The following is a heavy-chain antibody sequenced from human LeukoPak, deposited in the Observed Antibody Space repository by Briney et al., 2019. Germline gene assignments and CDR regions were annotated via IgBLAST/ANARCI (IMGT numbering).Heavy chain of an antibody. J-gene: IGHJ4*02. D-gene: IGHD2-2*01. CDR1: GGSISSSSYY. CDR3: ARLLYCSSSSCYYFDY. Sequence: SETLSLTCTVSGGSISSSSYYWGWIRQPPGKGLEWIGSIYYSGSTYYNPSLKSRVTISVDTSKNQFSLKLSSVTAADTAVYYCARLLYCSSSSCYYFDYWGQGTLVPVSS. CDR2: IYYSGST. V-gene: IGHV4-39*01.